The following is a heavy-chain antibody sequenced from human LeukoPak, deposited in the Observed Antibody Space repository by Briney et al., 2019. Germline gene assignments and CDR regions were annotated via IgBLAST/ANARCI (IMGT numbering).Heavy chain of an antibody. J-gene: IGHJ6*02. CDR1: GFTFSSYG. CDR3: AKDGGYSRSGGMDV. D-gene: IGHD6-13*01. CDR2: ISYDGSNK. Sequence: GGSLRLSCAASGFTFSSYGMHWVRQAPGKGLEWVAVISYDGSNKYYADSVKGRFTISRDNSKNTLYLQMNSLRAEDTAVYYCAKDGGYSRSGGMDVWGQGTTVTVSS. V-gene: IGHV3-30*18.